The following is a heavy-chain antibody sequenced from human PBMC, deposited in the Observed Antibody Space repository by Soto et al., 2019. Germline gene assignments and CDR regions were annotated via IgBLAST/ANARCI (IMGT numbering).Heavy chain of an antibody. Sequence: EVQLVESGGGLVKPGGSLRLSCAASGFNFSSYSMNWVRQAPGKGLEWVSSISRSSSNIYYVDSVKGRFTISRDNAKNSLYLQMNSLRAEDSAVYYCPRDLKVAAAGTGYYYYGMDVWGQGTTVTVPS. J-gene: IGHJ6*02. V-gene: IGHV3-21*01. CDR1: GFNFSSYS. CDR3: PRDLKVAAAGTGYYYYGMDV. CDR2: ISRSSSNI. D-gene: IGHD6-13*01.